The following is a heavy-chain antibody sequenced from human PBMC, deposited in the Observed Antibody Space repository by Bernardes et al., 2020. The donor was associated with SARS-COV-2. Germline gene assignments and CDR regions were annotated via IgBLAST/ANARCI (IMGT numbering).Heavy chain of an antibody. CDR3: ATGPSVDTAMVTGY. CDR2: FDPEDGET. Sequence: AARKDYCKVSGYTLTALSMPWVRQAPGQGLEWMGGFDPEDGETIYAQKFQGRVTMTEDTSTDTAYMELSSLRSEDTAVYYCATGPSVDTAMVTGYWGQGTLVTVSS. J-gene: IGHJ4*02. CDR1: GYTLTALS. V-gene: IGHV1-24*01. D-gene: IGHD5-18*01.